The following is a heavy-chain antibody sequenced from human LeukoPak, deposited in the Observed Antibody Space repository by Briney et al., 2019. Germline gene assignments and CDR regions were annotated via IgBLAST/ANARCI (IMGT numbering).Heavy chain of an antibody. J-gene: IGHJ4*02. CDR3: ASTSHRAGYNEPYYFDY. V-gene: IGHV1-2*02. CDR1: GYTFTGYY. D-gene: IGHD5-24*01. Sequence: ASVKVSCKASGYTFTGYYIYWVRQAPGQGLECMGWINANTGVTNYAQKFWGRVTMTRETSISTAYMELTRLRSDDTAVYYCASTSHRAGYNEPYYFDYWGQGTLVTVSS. CDR2: INANTGVT.